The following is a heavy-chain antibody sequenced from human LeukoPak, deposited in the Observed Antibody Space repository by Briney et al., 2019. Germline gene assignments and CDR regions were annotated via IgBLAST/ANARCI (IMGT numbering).Heavy chain of an antibody. CDR1: GYTFTGYY. D-gene: IGHD6-19*01. V-gene: IGHV1-2*02. J-gene: IGHJ4*02. CDR3: AREGLIIAVAADAFDY. CDR2: INPNSGGT. Sequence: ASVKVSCKASGYTFTGYYMHWVRQAPGQGLEWMGWINPNSGGTNYAQKFQGRVTMTRDTSISTAYMELSRLRSDDTAVYYCAREGLIIAVAADAFDYWGQGTLVTVSS.